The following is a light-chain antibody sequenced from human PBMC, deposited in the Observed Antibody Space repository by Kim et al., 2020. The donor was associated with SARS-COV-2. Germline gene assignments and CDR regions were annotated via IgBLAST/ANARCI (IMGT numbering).Light chain of an antibody. CDR3: QAWDSSTYV. CDR1: KLGDTY. Sequence: SQGQTASITCSGDKLGDTYACWYQQKPGQSPVLVIYQDNKRPSGIPERFSGSNSGNTATLTISGTQAMDEADYYCQAWDSSTYVFGTGTKVTVL. V-gene: IGLV3-1*01. J-gene: IGLJ1*01. CDR2: QDN.